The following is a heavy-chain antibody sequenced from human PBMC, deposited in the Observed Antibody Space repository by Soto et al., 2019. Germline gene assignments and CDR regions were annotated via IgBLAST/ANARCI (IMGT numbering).Heavy chain of an antibody. J-gene: IGHJ5*02. D-gene: IGHD6-6*01. V-gene: IGHV4-30-4*01. CDR3: ARERPDGARLDP. CDR2: IYHSGST. Sequence: QVQLQESGPGLVKPSQTLSLTCTVSGGSISSGDYYWSWIRQPPGKGLEWIGYIYHSGSTYYNPSIKSLVTISVDTSKNQFSLKLSSVTAADTAVYYCARERPDGARLDPWGQGTLVTVSS. CDR1: GGSISSGDYY.